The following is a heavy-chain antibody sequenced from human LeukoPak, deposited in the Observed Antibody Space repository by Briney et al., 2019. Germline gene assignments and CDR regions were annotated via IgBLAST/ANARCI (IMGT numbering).Heavy chain of an antibody. CDR1: GFTFSSYA. V-gene: IGHV3-23*01. Sequence: PGGSLRLSCAASGFTFSSYAMSWVRQAPGKGLEWVSAISGSGGSTYYADSVKGRFTISRDNAKNSLYLQMNSLRAEDTAVYYCARDTYCSGGSCGYYFDYWGQGTLVTVSS. D-gene: IGHD2-15*01. J-gene: IGHJ4*02. CDR2: ISGSGGST. CDR3: ARDTYCSGGSCGYYFDY.